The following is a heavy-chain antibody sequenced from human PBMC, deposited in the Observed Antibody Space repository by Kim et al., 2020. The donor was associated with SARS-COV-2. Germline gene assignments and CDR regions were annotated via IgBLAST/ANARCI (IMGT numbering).Heavy chain of an antibody. CDR3: ARGRPLTMIDSNWFDP. Sequence: SETLSLTCAVYGGSFSGYYWSWIRQPPGKGLEWIGEINHSGSTNYNPSLKSRVTISVDTSKNQFSPKLSSVTAADTAVYYCARGRPLTMIDSNWFDPWGQGTLVTVSS. D-gene: IGHD3-22*01. CDR1: GGSFSGYY. CDR2: INHSGST. V-gene: IGHV4-34*01. J-gene: IGHJ5*02.